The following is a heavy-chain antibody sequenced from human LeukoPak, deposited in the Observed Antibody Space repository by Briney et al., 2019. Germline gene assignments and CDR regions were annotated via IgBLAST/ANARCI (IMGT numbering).Heavy chain of an antibody. J-gene: IGHJ4*02. CDR3: ARGYYYDSSGYPSGYYFDY. Sequence: SVKVSCKASGGTFSIYAISWVRQAPGQGLEWMGGIIPIFGTANYAQKFQGRVTITADESTSTAYMELSSLRSEDTAVYYCARGYYYDSSGYPSGYYFDYWGQGTLVTVSS. D-gene: IGHD3-22*01. CDR1: GGTFSIYA. V-gene: IGHV1-69*01. CDR2: IIPIFGTA.